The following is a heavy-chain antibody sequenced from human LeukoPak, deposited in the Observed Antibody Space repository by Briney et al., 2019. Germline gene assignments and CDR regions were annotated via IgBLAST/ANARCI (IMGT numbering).Heavy chain of an antibody. CDR3: AKAPTYGDYGTTDFDY. D-gene: IGHD4-17*01. V-gene: IGHV3-23*01. CDR2: ISGSGGST. J-gene: IGHJ4*02. Sequence: PGGSLRLSCAASGFTFSSYAMSWVRQAPGKGLEWVSAISGSGGSTYYADSVKGRFTICRDNSKNTLYLQMNSLRAEDTAVYYCAKAPTYGDYGTTDFDYWGQGTLVTVSS. CDR1: GFTFSSYA.